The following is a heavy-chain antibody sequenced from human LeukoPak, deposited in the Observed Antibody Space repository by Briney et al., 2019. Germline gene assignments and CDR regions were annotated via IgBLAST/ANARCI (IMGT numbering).Heavy chain of an antibody. CDR1: GGSISSGSYY. CDR2: IYTSGST. J-gene: IGHJ3*02. V-gene: IGHV4-61*02. CDR3: ARFCRRGGYRASDDAFDI. Sequence: PSETLSLTCTVSGGSISSGSYYWSWIRQPAGKGLEWIGRIYTSGSTNYNPSLKSRVTISVDTSKNQFSLKLSSVTAADTAVYYCARFCRRGGYRASDDAFDIWGQGTMVTVSS. D-gene: IGHD3-22*01.